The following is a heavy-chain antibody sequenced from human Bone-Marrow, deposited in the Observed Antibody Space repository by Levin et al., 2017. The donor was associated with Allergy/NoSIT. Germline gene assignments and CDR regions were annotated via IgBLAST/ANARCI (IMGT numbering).Heavy chain of an antibody. Sequence: GSGPTLVKPTQTLTLTCTFSGFSLTAGPVGVGWIRQPPGKALEWLALIYWDDDKRYSPSLETRLTVIKDTSRNQVVLTMTNMDPSDTATYYCAHRNSYGPFDSWGQGTLVTVSS. CDR3: AHRNSYGPFDS. V-gene: IGHV2-5*02. D-gene: IGHD5-18*01. CDR1: GFSLTAGPVG. J-gene: IGHJ4*02. CDR2: IYWDDDK.